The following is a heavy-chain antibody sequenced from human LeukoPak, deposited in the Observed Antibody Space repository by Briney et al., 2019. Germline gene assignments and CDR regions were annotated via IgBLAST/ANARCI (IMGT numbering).Heavy chain of an antibody. CDR1: GYTFTVFY. Sequence: SVKVSCKSSGYTFTVFYMHWVRQAPGQGLEWMGFIDPNSCDTNQAQQFKGRVDMTRDTASSTDYMEVSSVRSDDTAVYYCAGLLFGDNFDYWGQGTLVTVSS. V-gene: IGHV1-2*02. CDR3: AGLLFGDNFDY. CDR2: IDPNSCDT. J-gene: IGHJ4*02. D-gene: IGHD3-10*01.